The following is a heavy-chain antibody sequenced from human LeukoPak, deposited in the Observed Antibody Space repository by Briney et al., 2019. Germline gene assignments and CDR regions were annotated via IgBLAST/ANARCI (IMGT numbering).Heavy chain of an antibody. CDR1: GYTFTGSY. Sequence: GASVKVSCKASGYTFTGSYMHWVRQAPGQGLEWMGLINPNSGDTQYAQKFEGRVTMTRDTSITTAYMELSRLTSDDTAVYYCARELPAYGGFDCYVLGYWGQGTLVTVSS. J-gene: IGHJ4*02. CDR2: INPNSGDT. V-gene: IGHV1-2*02. CDR3: ARELPAYGGFDCYVLGY. D-gene: IGHD2-21*02.